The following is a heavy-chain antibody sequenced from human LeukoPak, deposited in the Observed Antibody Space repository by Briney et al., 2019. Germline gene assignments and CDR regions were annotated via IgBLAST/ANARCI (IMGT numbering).Heavy chain of an antibody. CDR3: ARRLAAAGTIDY. J-gene: IGHJ4*02. Sequence: ETLSLTCAVSGGSISSSNYYWGWIRQPPGKGLEWIGSIYYSGSTYYNPSLKSRVTISVDTSKNQFSLKLSSVTAADTAVYYCARRLAAAGTIDYWGQGTLVTVSS. V-gene: IGHV4-39*07. CDR2: IYYSGST. CDR1: GGSISSSNYY. D-gene: IGHD6-13*01.